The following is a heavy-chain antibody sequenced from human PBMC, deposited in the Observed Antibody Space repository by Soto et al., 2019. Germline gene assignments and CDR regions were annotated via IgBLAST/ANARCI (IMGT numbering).Heavy chain of an antibody. CDR3: AREGGQTVYPTQFVDWFHP. J-gene: IGHJ5*02. CDR2: SNPNSGGT. V-gene: IGHV1-2*04. Sequence: QVQLVQSGAEVKKPGASVKVSCKASGYTFTGYYMHWVRQAPGQGLEWMGWSNPNSGGTNYAQKFQGWVTMTRDSSTSPASEELSRLWPHDTAVYNCAREGGQTVYPTQFVDWFHPWGQGTLVSVSS. D-gene: IGHD2-8*01. CDR1: GYTFTGYY.